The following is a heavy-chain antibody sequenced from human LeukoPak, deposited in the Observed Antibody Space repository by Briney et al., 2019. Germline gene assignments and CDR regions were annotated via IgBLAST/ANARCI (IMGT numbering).Heavy chain of an antibody. D-gene: IGHD6-13*01. Sequence: PSETLSLTCTVSGDSVRSMSYYWGCIRQPPGKGLEWIGSIYDSGSSYFNPSLKSRVTMSVDTSKNQFSLKLNSVTAADTAVYYCARRSPGYFDYWGQGTLVTVSS. V-gene: IGHV4-39*01. J-gene: IGHJ4*02. CDR2: IYDSGSS. CDR1: GDSVRSMSYY. CDR3: ARRSPGYFDY.